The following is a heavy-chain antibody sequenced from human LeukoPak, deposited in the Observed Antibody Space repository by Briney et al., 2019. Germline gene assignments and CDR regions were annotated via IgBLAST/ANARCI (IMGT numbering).Heavy chain of an antibody. CDR1: GFTFEDYA. CDR3: AKDRRPYYYYGMDV. V-gene: IGHV3-9*01. Sequence: PGGSLRLSCAASGFTFEDYAMHWVRQAPGKGLEWVSGISWNSGSIGYADSVKGRFTISRDNAKNSLYLQMNSLRAEDTALYYCAKDRRPYYYYGMDVWGQGTTVTVPS. CDR2: ISWNSGSI. J-gene: IGHJ6*02.